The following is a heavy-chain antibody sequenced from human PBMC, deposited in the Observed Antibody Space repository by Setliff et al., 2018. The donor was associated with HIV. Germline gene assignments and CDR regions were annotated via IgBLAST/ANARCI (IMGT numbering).Heavy chain of an antibody. J-gene: IGHJ5*02. CDR2: IIPIFGTA. V-gene: IGHV1-69*13. D-gene: IGHD3-22*01. CDR1: GYTFNNYF. CDR3: GRDRTPYYYDSSGFNWFDP. Sequence: ASVKVSCKASGYTFNNYFLHWVRQAPGQGLEWMGGIIPIFGTANYAQKFQGRVTITADESTSTAYMELSSLRSEDTAVYYCGRDRTPYYYDSSGFNWFDPWGQGTLVTVSS.